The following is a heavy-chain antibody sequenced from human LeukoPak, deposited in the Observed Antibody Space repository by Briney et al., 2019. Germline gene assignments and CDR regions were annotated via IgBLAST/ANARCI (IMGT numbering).Heavy chain of an antibody. CDR3: ARLPRVGTAAGFDY. Sequence: GGSLRLSCAATGFTVSSSYMSWVRQAPGRGLEWVSVIYSGGSTYYADSVKGRFTISRDNSKNTLSLQMNSLRAEDTAVYYCARLPRVGTAAGFDYWGQGTLVTVSS. D-gene: IGHD6-13*01. V-gene: IGHV3-53*01. CDR1: GFTVSSSY. J-gene: IGHJ4*02. CDR2: IYSGGST.